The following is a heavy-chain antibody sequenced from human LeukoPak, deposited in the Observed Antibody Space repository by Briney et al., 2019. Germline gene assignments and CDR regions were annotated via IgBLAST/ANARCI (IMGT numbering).Heavy chain of an antibody. CDR1: GYTFTGYY. D-gene: IGHD3-22*01. J-gene: IGHJ3*02. CDR2: INPNSGGT. V-gene: IGHV1-2*06. CDR3: ARGYDSSGYGAFDI. Sequence: ASVKVSCKASGYTFTGYYMHWVRQAPGQGLEWMGRINPNSGGTNYAQKFQGRVTMTRDTSISTAYMELSRLRSEDTAVYYRARGYDSSGYGAFDIWGQGTMVTVSS.